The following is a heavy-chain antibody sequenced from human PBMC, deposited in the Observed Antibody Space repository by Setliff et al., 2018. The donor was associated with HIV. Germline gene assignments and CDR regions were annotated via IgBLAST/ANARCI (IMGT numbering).Heavy chain of an antibody. J-gene: IGHJ4*02. Sequence: SETLSLTCTVSGGSISSGSYYWTWIRQPAGKGLEWIGHIYTTGSTNYNPSLKSRVTISVDTSKNQFSLKLSSVTAADTAVYYCARRVVTLSPLFDYWGQGTLVTVSS. V-gene: IGHV4-61*09. D-gene: IGHD3-22*01. CDR2: IYTTGST. CDR1: GGSISSGSYY. CDR3: ARRVVTLSPLFDY.